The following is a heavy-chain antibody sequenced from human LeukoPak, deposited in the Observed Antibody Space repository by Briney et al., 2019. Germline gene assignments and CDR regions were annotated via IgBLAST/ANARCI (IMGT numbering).Heavy chain of an antibody. Sequence: PGGSLRLSCAASGFTFSDYYMSWIRQAPGKGLEWVSYISSSSSYTNYADSVKGRFTISRDNSKNTLYLQMNSLRAEDTAVYYCAKAQRDFVVVVAATRDYYYYGMDVWGQGTTVTVSS. V-gene: IGHV3-11*05. D-gene: IGHD2-15*01. CDR3: AKAQRDFVVVVAATRDYYYYGMDV. CDR2: ISSSSSYT. CDR1: GFTFSDYY. J-gene: IGHJ6*02.